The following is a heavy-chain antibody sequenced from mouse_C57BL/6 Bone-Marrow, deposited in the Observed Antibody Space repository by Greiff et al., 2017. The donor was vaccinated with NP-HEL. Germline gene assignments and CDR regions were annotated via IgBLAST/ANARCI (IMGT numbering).Heavy chain of an antibody. CDR3: ARHAAGNFDY. V-gene: IGHV5-6*01. Sequence: EVQGVESGGDLVKPGGSLKLSCAASGFTFSSYGMSWVRQTPDKRLEWVATISSGGSYTYYPDSVKGRFTISRDNAKNTLYLQMSSLKSEDTAMYYCARHAAGNFDYWGQGTTLTVSS. CDR2: ISSGGSYT. D-gene: IGHD1-1*02. CDR1: GFTFSSYG. J-gene: IGHJ2*01.